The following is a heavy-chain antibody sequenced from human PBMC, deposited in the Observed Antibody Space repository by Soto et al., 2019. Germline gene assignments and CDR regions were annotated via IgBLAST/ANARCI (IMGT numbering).Heavy chain of an antibody. CDR2: INTYNGNT. CDR3: ARGPYGDCPFDY. Sequence: ASVKVSCKASGYTFMSYGISWVRQAPGQGLEWMGWINTYNGNTNYAQKLQGRVTMTTDTSTSTTYMELRSLRSDDAAIYYCARGPYGDCPFDYWGQGTLVTVSS. J-gene: IGHJ4*02. D-gene: IGHD4-17*01. CDR1: GYTFMSYG. V-gene: IGHV1-18*01.